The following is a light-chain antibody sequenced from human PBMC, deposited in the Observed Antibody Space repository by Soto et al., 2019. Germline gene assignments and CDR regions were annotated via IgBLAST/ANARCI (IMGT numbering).Light chain of an antibody. J-gene: IGLJ2*01. Sequence: SYELTQSPSVSVAPGQTAWITCGGDNIGSKSVHWYQQKTGQAPVLVVYDDSDRPSGIPERFYGSNSGNTATLAISRVGAGDEADYYCQVWESYGDHPHVAFGGGTKVTVL. CDR2: DDS. CDR1: NIGSKS. V-gene: IGLV3-21*02. CDR3: QVWESYGDHPHVA.